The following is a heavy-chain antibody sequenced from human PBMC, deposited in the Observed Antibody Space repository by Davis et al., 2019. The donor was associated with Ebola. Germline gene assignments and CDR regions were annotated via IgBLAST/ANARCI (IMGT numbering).Heavy chain of an antibody. CDR1: GGSFSGYY. D-gene: IGHD2-21*02. V-gene: IGHV4-34*01. Sequence: SETLSLTCAVYGGSFSGYYWSWIRQPPGKGLEWIGEINHSGSTNYKPSLKSRVTISVDTSKNPFSLKLSSVSAADTAVYYCARGQLTSNIVVVTAAHFDYWGQGTLVTVSS. CDR3: ARGQLTSNIVVVTAAHFDY. CDR2: INHSGST. J-gene: IGHJ4*02.